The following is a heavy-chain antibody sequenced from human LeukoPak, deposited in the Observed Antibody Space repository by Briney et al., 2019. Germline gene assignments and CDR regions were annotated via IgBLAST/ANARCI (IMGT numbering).Heavy chain of an antibody. V-gene: IGHV1-2*02. J-gene: IGHJ3*02. CDR3: ARGNITMIVVAKGAFDI. CDR1: GYTFTGYY. CDR2: INPNSGGT. D-gene: IGHD3-22*01. Sequence: GASVKVSCKASGYTFTGYYMHWVRQAPGQGLEWMGWINPNSGGTNYAQKFQGRVTMTRDTSISTAYMELSRLRSDDTAVYYCARGNITMIVVAKGAFDIWGQGTMVTVSS.